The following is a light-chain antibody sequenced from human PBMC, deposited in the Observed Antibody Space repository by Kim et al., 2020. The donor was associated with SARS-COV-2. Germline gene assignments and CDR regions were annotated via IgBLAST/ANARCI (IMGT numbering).Light chain of an antibody. Sequence: VSLDLEQTASITRGGNNNGSKNVHWYQQKPGQAPRLVIYRDTNRPSGIPERFSGANSGNTATLTISRAQAGDEADYYCQIWNSSSIFGTGTKVTVL. CDR2: RDT. CDR1: NNGSKN. CDR3: QIWNSSSI. J-gene: IGLJ1*01. V-gene: IGLV3-9*01.